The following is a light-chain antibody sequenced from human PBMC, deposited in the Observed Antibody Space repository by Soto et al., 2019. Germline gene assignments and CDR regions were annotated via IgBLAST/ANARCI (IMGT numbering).Light chain of an antibody. V-gene: IGKV1-5*03. CDR1: RSISSW. CDR2: KAS. Sequence: DIQMTQSPSTLSASVGDRVTITCRASRSISSWLAWYQQKPGKAPKLLIYKASTLESGVPSRFSGSGSGTEFTLTISSLQPDDFATYYCQQYSSYLFTFGPGTKVDIK. CDR3: QQYSSYLFT. J-gene: IGKJ3*01.